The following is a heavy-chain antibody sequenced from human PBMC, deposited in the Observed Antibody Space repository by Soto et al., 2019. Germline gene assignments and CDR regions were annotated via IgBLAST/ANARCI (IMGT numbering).Heavy chain of an antibody. CDR2: IYYSGST. D-gene: IGHD1-26*01. CDR1: GGSISSSSYY. Sequence: KTSETLSLTCTVSGGSISSSSYYWGWIRQPPGKGLEWIGSIYYSGSTYYNPSLKSRVTISVDTSKNQFSLKLSSVTAADTAVYYCASGKSGSYYNDAFDIWGQGTMVTVSS. CDR3: ASGKSGSYYNDAFDI. V-gene: IGHV4-39*01. J-gene: IGHJ3*02.